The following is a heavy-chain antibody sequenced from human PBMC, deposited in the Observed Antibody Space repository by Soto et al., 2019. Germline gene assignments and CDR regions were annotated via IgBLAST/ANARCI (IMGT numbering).Heavy chain of an antibody. J-gene: IGHJ4*02. D-gene: IGHD2-21*02. Sequence: QVQLQESGPGLVKPSETLSLTCTVSGDSISNYYWTWIRQPPGKGLEWIGYIYYSGTTNYNPPLKSRVTISVDTSKNQFSLKLSSVTAADTAVYYCARQLLTWGQGTLVTVSS. CDR1: GDSISNYY. V-gene: IGHV4-59*08. CDR3: ARQLLT. CDR2: IYYSGTT.